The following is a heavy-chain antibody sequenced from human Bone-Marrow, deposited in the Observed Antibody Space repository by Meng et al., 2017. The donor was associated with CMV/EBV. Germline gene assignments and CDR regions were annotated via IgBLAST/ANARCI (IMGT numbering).Heavy chain of an antibody. Sequence: SGPTLVKPTETLTLTCTVSGFSLSNARMGVSWVRQPPGKALEWLALIDWDDDKYYSTSLKTRLTISKDTSKHQVVLTMTNMDPVDTATYYCARLYSSSSHYYYGMDVWGQGTTVTVSS. J-gene: IGHJ6*02. D-gene: IGHD6-6*01. CDR2: IDWDDDK. CDR1: GFSLSNARMG. CDR3: ARLYSSSSHYYYGMDV. V-gene: IGHV2-70*20.